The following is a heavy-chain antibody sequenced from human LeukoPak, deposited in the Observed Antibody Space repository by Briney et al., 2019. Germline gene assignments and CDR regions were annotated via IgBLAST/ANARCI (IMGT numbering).Heavy chain of an antibody. Sequence: GESLKISCQASGYSFTSYWIAWVRQMPGKGLEWMGIIYPGDSDTRYSPSFQGQVTISVDKSISTAYLRWRSLKASDTAMYYCARRQGSMVRGLNNYYYYYMDVWGKGTTVTVSS. CDR1: GYSFTSYW. J-gene: IGHJ6*03. D-gene: IGHD3-10*01. CDR3: ARRQGSMVRGLNNYYYYYMDV. V-gene: IGHV5-51*01. CDR2: IYPGDSDT.